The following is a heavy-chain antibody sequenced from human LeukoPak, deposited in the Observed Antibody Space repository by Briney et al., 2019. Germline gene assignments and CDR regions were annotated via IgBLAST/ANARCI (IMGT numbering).Heavy chain of an antibody. CDR2: INHSGST. V-gene: IGHV4-34*01. Sequence: SETLSHTCAVYGGSFSGYYWSWIRQPPGKGLEWIGEINHSGSTNYNPSLKSRVTISVDTSKNQFSLKLSSVTAADTAVYYCARGRSGYFDWLLFYYYFDYWGQGTLVTVSS. CDR1: GGSFSGYY. D-gene: IGHD3-9*01. J-gene: IGHJ4*02. CDR3: ARGRSGYFDWLLFYYYFDY.